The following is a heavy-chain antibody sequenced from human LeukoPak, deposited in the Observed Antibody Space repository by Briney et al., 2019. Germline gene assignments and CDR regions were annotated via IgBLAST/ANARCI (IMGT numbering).Heavy chain of an antibody. J-gene: IGHJ6*02. CDR1: GGSFSGYY. CDR2: INHSGST. CDR3: ARNRRLGGKNCSGGSCRTYYYYGMDV. V-gene: IGHV4-34*01. Sequence: KPSETLSLTCAVYGGSFSGYYGSWIRQPPGKGLEWIGEINHSGSTNYNPSLKSRVTISVDTSKNQFSLKLSSVTAADTAVYYCARNRRLGGKNCSGGSCRTYYYYGMDVWGQGTTVTVSS. D-gene: IGHD2-15*01.